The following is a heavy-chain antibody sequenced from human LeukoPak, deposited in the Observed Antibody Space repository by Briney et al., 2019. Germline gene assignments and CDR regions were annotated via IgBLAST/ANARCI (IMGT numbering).Heavy chain of an antibody. CDR1: GFTFSSYA. V-gene: IGHV3-23*01. CDR2: ISTSGRT. Sequence: GGSLRLSCAASGFTFSSYAMNWVRQAPGKGLEWVSLISTSGRTHYADSVKGRFTISRDNSKNTLYLQMNRLRAEDTAVYHCAKDLDSTGYYSYGYWGQGTLVTVSP. D-gene: IGHD3-22*01. CDR3: AKDLDSTGYYSYGY. J-gene: IGHJ4*02.